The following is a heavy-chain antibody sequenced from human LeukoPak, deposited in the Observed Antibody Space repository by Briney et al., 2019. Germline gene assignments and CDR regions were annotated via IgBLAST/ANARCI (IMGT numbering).Heavy chain of an antibody. CDR3: SRDQYYYDSSGYYY. D-gene: IGHD3-22*01. V-gene: IGHV3-30-3*01. CDR2: ISYDGSNK. J-gene: IGHJ4*02. Sequence: GGSLRLSCAASGFTFSSYAMHWVRQAPGKGLEWVAVISYDGSNKYYADSVKGRFTISRDNSKNTLYLQVNSLRAEDTAVYYCSRDQYYYDSSGYYYWGQGTLVTVSS. CDR1: GFTFSSYA.